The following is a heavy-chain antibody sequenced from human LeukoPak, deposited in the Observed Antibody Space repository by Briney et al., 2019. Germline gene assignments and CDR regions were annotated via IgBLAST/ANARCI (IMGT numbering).Heavy chain of an antibody. J-gene: IGHJ6*03. CDR3: ARVLRYCSGGNCYSGGLGYMDV. Sequence: GGSLRLSCAASGFTFSDHNMRWIRQAPGKGLEWVSSISRSGSTKYYADSVKGRFTISRDNAKNSLFLQMNSLSAEDTAVYYCARVLRYCSGGNCYSGGLGYMDVWGKGTTVTISS. CDR1: GFTFSDHN. D-gene: IGHD2-15*01. CDR2: ISRSGSTK. V-gene: IGHV3-11*01.